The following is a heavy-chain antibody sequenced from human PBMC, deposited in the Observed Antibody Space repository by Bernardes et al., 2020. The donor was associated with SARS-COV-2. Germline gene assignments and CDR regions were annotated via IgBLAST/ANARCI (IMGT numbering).Heavy chain of an antibody. CDR2: IAPTSGAS. V-gene: IGHV1-2*02. D-gene: IGHD6-6*01. CDR3: ARAPSSFYGMDV. CDR1: GYSFTDYY. J-gene: IGHJ6*02. Sequence: DSCKASGYSFTDYYITWVRQAPGQGLEWMGWIAPTSGASTLAQKFRGRVTMTRASPISTGYMELNSLTSDDTAVYYCARAPSSFYGMDVWGQGTTVNVSS.